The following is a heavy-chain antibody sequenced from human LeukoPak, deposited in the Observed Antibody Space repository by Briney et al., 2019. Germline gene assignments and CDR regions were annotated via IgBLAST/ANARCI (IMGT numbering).Heavy chain of an antibody. D-gene: IGHD3-22*01. V-gene: IGHV1-2*02. CDR1: GYTFTGYY. J-gene: IGHJ1*01. CDR2: INPNSGGT. Sequence: ASVTVSCKSSGYTFTGYYMHWVRPAPGQGLAWVGWINPNSGGTNYAQKFQGRVTMTRDTSISTAYMELSRLRSDDTAVYYCARGITYYYDSSGYNLPFQHWGQGTLVTVSS. CDR3: ARGITYYYDSSGYNLPFQH.